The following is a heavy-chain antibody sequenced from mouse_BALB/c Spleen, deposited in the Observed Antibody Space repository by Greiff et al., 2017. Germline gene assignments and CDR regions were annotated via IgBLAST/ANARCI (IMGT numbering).Heavy chain of an antibody. D-gene: IGHD2-14*01. V-gene: IGHV7-1*02. CDR3: ARDDRYSWFAY. CDR1: GFTFSDFY. J-gene: IGHJ3*01. Sequence: DVKLVESGGGLVQPGGSLRLSCATSGFTFSDFYMEWVRQPPGKRLEWIAASRNKANDYTTEYSASVKGRFIVSRDTSQSILYLQMNALRAEDTAIYYCARDDRYSWFAYWGQGTLVTVSA. CDR2: SRNKANDYTT.